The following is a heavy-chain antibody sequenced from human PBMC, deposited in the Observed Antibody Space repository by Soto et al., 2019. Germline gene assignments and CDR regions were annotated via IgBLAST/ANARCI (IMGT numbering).Heavy chain of an antibody. J-gene: IGHJ5*01. CDR1: GGSISGDSI. CDR2: IYHTGNT. D-gene: IGHD2-2*01. V-gene: IGHV4-30-4*01. Sequence: SGTLSLTCTVSGGSISGDSIWSWIRQTPGKGLEWIGYIYHTGNTYYNPSLRSRVSISVDKSKSQFSLKLISVTAADTAVYFCARDEYQLLSSVSWFDSWGQGTLVTVSS. CDR3: ARDEYQLLSSVSWFDS.